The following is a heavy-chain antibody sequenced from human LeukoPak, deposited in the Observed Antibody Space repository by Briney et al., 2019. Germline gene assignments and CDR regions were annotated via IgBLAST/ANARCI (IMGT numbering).Heavy chain of an antibody. CDR3: ASRTASALEGFDL. CDR1: RGSISSPNW. V-gene: IGHV4-4*02. Sequence: PSGTLSLTCTVSRGSISSPNWWTWVRQPPGKGLEWIGEIYHDGGTSHNPSLMSRLTISVDKSRNQFSLKLSSVTAADTAVYFCASRTASALEGFDLWGQGTMVTVSS. J-gene: IGHJ3*01. D-gene: IGHD6-19*01. CDR2: IYHDGGT.